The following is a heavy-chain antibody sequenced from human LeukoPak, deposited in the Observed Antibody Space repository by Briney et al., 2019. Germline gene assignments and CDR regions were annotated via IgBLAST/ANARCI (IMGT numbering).Heavy chain of an antibody. V-gene: IGHV3-30*18. Sequence: GGSLRLSCEASGFTFSSYWMSWVRQAPGKGLEWVAVISYDGSNKYYADSVKGRFTISRDNSKNTLYLQMNSLRAEDTAVYYCAKAIFGVGPRYYYYGMDVWGQGTTVTVSS. CDR2: ISYDGSNK. CDR3: AKAIFGVGPRYYYYGMDV. J-gene: IGHJ6*02. D-gene: IGHD3-3*01. CDR1: GFTFSSYW.